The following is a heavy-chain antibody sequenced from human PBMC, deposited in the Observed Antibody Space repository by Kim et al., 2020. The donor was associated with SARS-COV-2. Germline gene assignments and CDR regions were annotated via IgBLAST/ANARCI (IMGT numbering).Heavy chain of an antibody. V-gene: IGHV3-53*01. D-gene: IGHD3-16*01. Sequence: GGRTYYADSVKGRFTISRDNTTNTLYLQMNSLGAEDTALYYWARGGEFDYWGQGTLVTVSS. CDR2: GGRT. J-gene: IGHJ4*02. CDR3: ARGGEFDY.